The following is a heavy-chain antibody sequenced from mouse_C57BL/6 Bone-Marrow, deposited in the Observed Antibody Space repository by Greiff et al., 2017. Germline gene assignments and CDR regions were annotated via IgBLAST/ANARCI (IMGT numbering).Heavy chain of an antibody. J-gene: IGHJ2*01. Sequence: EVKVVESGGDLVKPGGSLKLSCAASGFTFSSYGMSWVRQTPDKRLEWVATISSGGSYTYYPDSVKGRFTISRDNAKNTLYLQMSSLKSEDTAMYYCARNLLLRSWGQGTTLTVSS. CDR2: ISSGGSYT. V-gene: IGHV5-6*01. CDR1: GFTFSSYG. D-gene: IGHD1-1*01. CDR3: ARNLLLRS.